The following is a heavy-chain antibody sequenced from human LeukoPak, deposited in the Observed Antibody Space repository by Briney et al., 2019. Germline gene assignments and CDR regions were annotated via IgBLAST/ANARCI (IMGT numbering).Heavy chain of an antibody. D-gene: IGHD6-19*01. V-gene: IGHV3-30*02. J-gene: IGHJ4*02. CDR1: GFTFSSYA. Sequence: GGSLRLSCAASGFTFSSYAMHWVRQAPGKGLEWVAFIRYDGSNKYYADSVKGRFTISRDNSKNTLYLQMNSLRAEDTAVYYCAKDRGTVAGTGPDYWGQGALVTVSS. CDR3: AKDRGTVAGTGPDY. CDR2: IRYDGSNK.